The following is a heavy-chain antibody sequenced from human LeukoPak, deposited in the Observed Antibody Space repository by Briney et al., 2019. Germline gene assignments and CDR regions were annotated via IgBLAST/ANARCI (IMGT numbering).Heavy chain of an antibody. J-gene: IGHJ4*02. CDR2: INHSGST. CDR1: GGSFSGYY. CDR3: ASSRNAGLFDY. V-gene: IGHV4-34*01. Sequence: SETLSLTCAVYGGSFSGYYWSWIRQPPGKGLEWIGEINHSGSTNYNPSLKSRVTISVDASKNQFSLKLSSVTAADTAVYYCASSRNAGLFDYWGQGTLVTVSS. D-gene: IGHD1-14*01.